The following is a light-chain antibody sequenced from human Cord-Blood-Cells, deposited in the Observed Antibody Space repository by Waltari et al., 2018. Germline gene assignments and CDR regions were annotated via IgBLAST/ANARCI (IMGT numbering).Light chain of an antibody. CDR3: QSYDSSLSGSV. V-gene: IGLV1-40*01. Sequence: QSVLTQPPSVSGXPXXXVXIACXGSRAKLGAGYDVHRYQQLPGTAPKLLIYGNSNRPSGVPARFSGSKSGTSASLAITGLQAEDEADYYCQSYDSSLSGSVFGGGTKLTVL. CDR1: RAKLGAGYD. CDR2: GNS. J-gene: IGLJ2*01.